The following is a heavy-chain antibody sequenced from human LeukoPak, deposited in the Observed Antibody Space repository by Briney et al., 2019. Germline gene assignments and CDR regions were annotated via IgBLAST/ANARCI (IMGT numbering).Heavy chain of an antibody. D-gene: IGHD3-22*01. J-gene: IGHJ3*02. CDR3: ARSEYDSSGYYYAFDI. V-gene: IGHV4-34*01. CDR1: GGSFSGYY. Sequence: KPSETLSLTCAVYGGSFSGYYWSWIRQPPGKGLEWIGEINHSGSTNYNPSLKSRVTISVDTSKNQFSLKLSSVTAADTAVYYCARSEYDSSGYYYAFDIWGQGTMVTVSS. CDR2: INHSGST.